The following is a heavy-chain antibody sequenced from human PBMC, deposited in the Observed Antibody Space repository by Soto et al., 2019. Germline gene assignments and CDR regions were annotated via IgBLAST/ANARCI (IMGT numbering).Heavy chain of an antibody. D-gene: IGHD3-10*01. Sequence: PGGSLRLSCAASGFTFSSYSMNWVRQAPGKGLEWVSSISSSSSYIYYADSVKGRFTISRDNAKNSLYLQMNSLRAEDTAVYYCARPREVRGVIIRPFDYWGQGTLVTVSS. J-gene: IGHJ4*02. CDR1: GFTFSSYS. V-gene: IGHV3-21*01. CDR2: ISSSSSYI. CDR3: ARPREVRGVIIRPFDY.